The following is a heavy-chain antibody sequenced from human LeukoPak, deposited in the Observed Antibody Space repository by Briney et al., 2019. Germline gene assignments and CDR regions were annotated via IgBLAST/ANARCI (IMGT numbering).Heavy chain of an antibody. V-gene: IGHV3-7*01. CDR3: ARRGPKGSRGFDY. CDR2: IKQDGSEK. CDR1: GFTFSSYW. J-gene: IGHJ4*02. D-gene: IGHD6-13*01. Sequence: PGGSLRLSCAASGFTFSSYWMSWVRQAPGKGLEWVANIKQDGSEKYYVDSVKGRFTISRDNAKNSLYLQMNSLRAEDTAVYYCARRGPKGSRGFDYWGQGTLVTVSS.